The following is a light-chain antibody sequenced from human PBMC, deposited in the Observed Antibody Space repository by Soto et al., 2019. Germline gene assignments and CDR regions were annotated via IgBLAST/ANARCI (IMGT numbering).Light chain of an antibody. CDR1: QSVSGD. J-gene: IGKJ1*01. CDR3: QQYNNWPPYT. V-gene: IGKV3-15*01. CDR2: GAS. Sequence: EIMMSQSPATVSVSPGERATLSCRASQSVSGDLVWYQQKPGQAPRLLIYGASTRATGVPARFSGSGSGTEFTLTISSLQSEDFAVYYCQQYNNWPPYTFGQGTKVDI.